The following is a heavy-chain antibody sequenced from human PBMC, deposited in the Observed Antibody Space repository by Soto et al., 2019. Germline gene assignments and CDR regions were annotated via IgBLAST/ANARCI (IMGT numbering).Heavy chain of an antibody. CDR1: GFTFDDYT. D-gene: IGHD3-22*01. Sequence: EVQLVESGGVVVQPGGSLRLSCAASGFTFDDYTMHWVRQAPGKGLEWVSLISWDGGSTYYADPVKGRFTISRDNSKNSLYLQMNSLRTEDTALYYCAKDYGYDSSGPFDYWGQGTLVTVSS. V-gene: IGHV3-43*01. J-gene: IGHJ4*02. CDR3: AKDYGYDSSGPFDY. CDR2: ISWDGGST.